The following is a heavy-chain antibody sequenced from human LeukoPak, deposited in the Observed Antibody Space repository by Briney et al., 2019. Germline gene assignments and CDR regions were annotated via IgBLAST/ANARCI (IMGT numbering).Heavy chain of an antibody. CDR3: AKDTTAWWYHRAYMDV. CDR1: GFTLSSYA. D-gene: IGHD2-15*01. V-gene: IGHV3-23*01. J-gene: IGHJ6*03. CDR2: LIGSGDTT. Sequence: PGGSLRLSCTASGFTLSSYAKSWFRQAPGGGLEGVSALIGSGDTTYHADSVKGRFTISRDNSENTLSLQMDSLSAEDTAVYFCAKDTTAWWYHRAYMDVWGKGTTVTVSS.